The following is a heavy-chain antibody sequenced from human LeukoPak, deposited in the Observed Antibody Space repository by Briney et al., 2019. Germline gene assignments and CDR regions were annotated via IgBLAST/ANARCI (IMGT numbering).Heavy chain of an antibody. J-gene: IGHJ4*02. CDR1: GGSISSGDYY. CDR3: ARDQADFWSGRAIDY. Sequence: PSETLSLTCTVSGGSISSGDYYWSWIRQPPGKGLEWIGYIYYSGSTYYNPSLKSRVTISVDTSKNQFSLKLSSVTAADTAVYYCARDQADFWSGRAIDYWGQGTLVTVSS. V-gene: IGHV4-30-4*08. D-gene: IGHD3-3*01. CDR2: IYYSGST.